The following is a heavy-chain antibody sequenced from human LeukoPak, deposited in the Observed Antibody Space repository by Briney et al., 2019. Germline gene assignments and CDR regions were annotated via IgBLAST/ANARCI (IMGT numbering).Heavy chain of an antibody. J-gene: IGHJ5*02. CDR2: IIPIFGTA. Sequence: ASVKVSCKASGGTFSSYAMSWVRQAPGQGLEWMGRIIPIFGTANYAQKFQGRVTITTDESTSTAYMELSSLRSEDTAVYYCARDSGSSWSEVDPWGQGTLVTVSS. CDR1: GGTFSSYA. CDR3: ARDSGSSWSEVDP. V-gene: IGHV1-69*05. D-gene: IGHD6-13*01.